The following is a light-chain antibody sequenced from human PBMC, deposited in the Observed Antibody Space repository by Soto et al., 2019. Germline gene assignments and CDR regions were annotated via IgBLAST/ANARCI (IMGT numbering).Light chain of an antibody. Sequence: QSALTQTPSASGSPGQSVTISCTGTNSDIGSYNYVSWYQQHPGEAPKLMVYQVTKRPSGVPDRFSGSKSGNTASLTVSALQPEDEADYYCCSYGAGNKGVFGGGTKLTVL. V-gene: IGLV2-8*01. CDR3: CSYGAGNKGV. J-gene: IGLJ3*02. CDR2: QVT. CDR1: NSDIGSYNY.